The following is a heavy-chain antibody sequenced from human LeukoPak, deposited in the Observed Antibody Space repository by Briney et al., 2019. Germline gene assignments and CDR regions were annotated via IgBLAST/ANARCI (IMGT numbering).Heavy chain of an antibody. CDR3: ARATMVRGSLWFDP. J-gene: IGHJ5*02. V-gene: IGHV4-39*01. Sequence: SETLSLTCTVSGGSISSGSYYWGWIRQPPGKGLEWIGSIYYSGSTYYNPSLKSRVTISVDTSKNQFSLKLSSVTAADTAVYYCARATMVRGSLWFDPWGQGTLVTVSS. D-gene: IGHD3-10*01. CDR2: IYYSGST. CDR1: GGSISSGSYY.